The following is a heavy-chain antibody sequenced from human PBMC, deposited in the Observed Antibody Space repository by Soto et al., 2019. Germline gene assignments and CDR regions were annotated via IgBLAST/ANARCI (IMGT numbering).Heavy chain of an antibody. CDR2: IYYSGST. J-gene: IGHJ4*02. V-gene: IGHV4-59*01. CDR3: ARDKDYFDY. Sequence: PSETLSLTCTVSGGSISGYWSWIRQPPGKGLEWIGHIYYSGSTNYNPSLKSRVTISVDTPKNQFSLKLSSVTAADTAVYYCARDKDYFDYWGQGTLVTVSS. CDR1: GGSISGY.